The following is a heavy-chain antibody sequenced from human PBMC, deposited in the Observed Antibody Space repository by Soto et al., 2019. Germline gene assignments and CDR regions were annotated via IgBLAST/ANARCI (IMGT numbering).Heavy chain of an antibody. J-gene: IGHJ4*02. Sequence: LRLSCAASGFTFSDYYMSWIRQAPGKGLEWVSYISSSGSTIYYADSVKGRFTISRDNAKNSLYLQMNSLRAEDTAVYYCARDSRDGYNSFDYWGQGTLVTVSS. CDR2: ISSSGSTI. D-gene: IGHD5-12*01. CDR3: ARDSRDGYNSFDY. V-gene: IGHV3-11*01. CDR1: GFTFSDYY.